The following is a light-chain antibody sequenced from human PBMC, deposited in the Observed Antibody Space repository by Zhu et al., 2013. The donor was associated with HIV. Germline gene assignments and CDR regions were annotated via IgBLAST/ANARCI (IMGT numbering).Light chain of an antibody. J-gene: IGKJ4*01. CDR1: QGISSA. CDR3: QNYKIAPLT. Sequence: AIQLTQSPSSLSASVGDRVTITCRASQGISSALAWFQQKPGKPPKLLIYDASSLEGGVPSRFSGSGSGTQFSLTIRNLQPDDVGTYFCQNYKIAPLTFGGGTKV. V-gene: IGKV1-13*02. CDR2: DAS.